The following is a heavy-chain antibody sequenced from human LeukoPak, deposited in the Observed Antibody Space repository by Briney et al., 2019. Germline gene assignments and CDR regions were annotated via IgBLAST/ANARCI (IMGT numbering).Heavy chain of an antibody. CDR1: GFTFSSYW. D-gene: IGHD3-22*01. J-gene: IGHJ4*02. CDR2: IKQDGSEK. V-gene: IGHV3-7*01. Sequence: TGGSLRLSCAASGFTFSSYWMSWVRQAPGKGLEWVANIKQDGSEKYYVDSVKGRFTISRDNAKNSLYLQMNSLRAEDTAVYYCARQYYYDSSGLCFDYWGQGTLVTVSS. CDR3: ARQYYYDSSGLCFDY.